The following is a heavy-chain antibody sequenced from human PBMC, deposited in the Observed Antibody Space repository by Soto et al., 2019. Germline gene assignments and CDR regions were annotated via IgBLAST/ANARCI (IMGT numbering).Heavy chain of an antibody. CDR2: ISGYNGNT. Sequence: QVQLVQSGAEVKKPGASVKVSCKASGYTFTSYGISWVRQAPGQGLEWMGWISGYNGNTNHAQKVQGRVTMTTDTSTSTAYMELRSLRSDDTAVYYCARDWAIWGAYCTSTSCFGWFDPWGQGTLVTVSS. D-gene: IGHD2-2*01. V-gene: IGHV1-18*01. CDR1: GYTFTSYG. CDR3: ARDWAIWGAYCTSTSCFGWFDP. J-gene: IGHJ5*02.